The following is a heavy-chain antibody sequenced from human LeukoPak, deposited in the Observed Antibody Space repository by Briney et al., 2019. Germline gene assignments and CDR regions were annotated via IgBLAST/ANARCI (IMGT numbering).Heavy chain of an antibody. CDR2: MNPNSGNT. J-gene: IGHJ4*02. CDR1: GYTFTSYD. CDR3: ARDWDYYGSGSYRYFDY. V-gene: IGHV1-8*01. Sequence: ASVKVSCKASGYTFTSYDINWVRQATGQGLEWMGWMNPNSGNTGYAQKFQGRVTMTRNTSISTAYMELSSLRSEDTAVYYCARDWDYYGSGSYRYFDYWGQGTLVTVSS. D-gene: IGHD3-10*01.